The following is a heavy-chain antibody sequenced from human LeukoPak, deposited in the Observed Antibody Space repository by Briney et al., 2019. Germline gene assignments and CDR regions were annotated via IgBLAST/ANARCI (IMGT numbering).Heavy chain of an antibody. CDR2: IYYSGST. CDR3: ACRDGTE. Sequence: PSETLSLTCTVSGASISSHYWTRIRQPPGKGLQWIGHIYYSGSTNYNPSLKSRVTISVDMSKNQFSLKLSSVTAADTAVYYCACRDGTEWGQGTLVTVSS. D-gene: IGHD5-24*01. CDR1: GASISSHY. J-gene: IGHJ4*02. V-gene: IGHV4-59*08.